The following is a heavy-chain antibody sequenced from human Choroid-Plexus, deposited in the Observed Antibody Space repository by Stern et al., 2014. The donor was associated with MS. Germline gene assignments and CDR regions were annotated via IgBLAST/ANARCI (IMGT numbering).Heavy chain of an antibody. Sequence: VQLVESGAEVKKPGASVKVSCKVSGYTLSEISMHWVRQAPGNGLEWLGGFDPEHGETRYAQKFQGRGTMAEDRSTDTAYMELSSLRSEDTAVYYCATHRGRVTYYYGMDVWGQGTTVTVSS. V-gene: IGHV1-24*01. CDR3: ATHRGRVTYYYGMDV. CDR2: FDPEHGET. CDR1: GYTLSEIS. D-gene: IGHD2-21*02. J-gene: IGHJ6*02.